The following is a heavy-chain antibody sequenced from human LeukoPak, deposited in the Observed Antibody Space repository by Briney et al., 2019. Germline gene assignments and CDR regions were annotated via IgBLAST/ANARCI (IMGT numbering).Heavy chain of an antibody. CDR1: GGSVSSGSYY. J-gene: IGHJ4*02. Sequence: SETLSLTCTVSGGSVSSGSYYWSWVRQPPGKGLEWIGYIHYSRSTNYNPSLKSRVTISVDTSKNQFSLRLSSVTAADTAVYYCARGHYYDSSGYLFDYWGQGTLVTVSS. D-gene: IGHD3-22*01. CDR2: IHYSRST. V-gene: IGHV4-61*01. CDR3: ARGHYYDSSGYLFDY.